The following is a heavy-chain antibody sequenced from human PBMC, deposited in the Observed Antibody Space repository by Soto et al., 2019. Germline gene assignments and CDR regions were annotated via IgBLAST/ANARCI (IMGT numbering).Heavy chain of an antibody. J-gene: IGHJ4*02. Sequence: QVQLQESGPGLVKPSDTLSLTCAVSGYSISSSNWWGWIRQPPGKGLEWIGYIYYSGTTYYNPSLKSRVNMSVDTNKDQFSLQLASVTDVDTAVSCCGRREIQGPIDYWGQGTLVTVSS. CDR3: GRREIQGPIDY. CDR2: IYYSGTT. D-gene: IGHD1-26*01. CDR1: GYSISSSNW. V-gene: IGHV4-28*01.